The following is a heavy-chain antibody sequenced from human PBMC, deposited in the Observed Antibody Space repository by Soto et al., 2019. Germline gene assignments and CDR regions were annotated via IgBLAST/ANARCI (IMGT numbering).Heavy chain of an antibody. J-gene: IGHJ6*02. Sequence: AGGSLRLSCAASGFTFSSYGMHWVRQAPGKGLEWVAVIWYDGSNKYYADSVKGRFAISRDNSKNTLYLQMNSLRAEDTAVYYCARVENGDYVGNYYYYGMDVWGQGTTVTVSS. CDR1: GFTFSSYG. D-gene: IGHD4-17*01. CDR3: ARVENGDYVGNYYYYGMDV. V-gene: IGHV3-33*01. CDR2: IWYDGSNK.